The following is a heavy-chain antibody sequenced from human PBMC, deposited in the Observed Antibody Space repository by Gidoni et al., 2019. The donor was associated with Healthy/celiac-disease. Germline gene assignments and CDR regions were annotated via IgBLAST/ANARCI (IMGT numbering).Heavy chain of an antibody. Sequence: QVQLVESGGGVVQPGRSLRLSCAASGFTFSSYGMHWVRQAPGKGLEWVAVIWYDGSNKYYADSVKGRFTISRDNSKNTLYLQMNSLRAEDTAVYYCARDPDILTGKGYFDYWGQGTLVTVSS. CDR1: GFTFSSYG. CDR2: IWYDGSNK. V-gene: IGHV3-33*01. D-gene: IGHD3-9*01. J-gene: IGHJ4*02. CDR3: ARDPDILTGKGYFDY.